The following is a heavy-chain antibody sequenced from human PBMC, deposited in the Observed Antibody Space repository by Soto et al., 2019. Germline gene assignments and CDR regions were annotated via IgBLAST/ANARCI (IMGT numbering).Heavy chain of an antibody. CDR1: GGSVSTEGFY. V-gene: IGHV4-61*08. D-gene: IGHD3-10*01. Sequence: QVQLQESGPGLVKHSETLSLTCTVSGGSVSTEGFYWTCIRQPPGKGMEWIDYLSFGGTTTYHASPSNRLPPSVDTSKNQLPLKMNSVPAADTAIYFCAGRYHHGSSDWGQGTLVTVSS. CDR2: LSFGGTT. J-gene: IGHJ1*01. CDR3: AGRYHHGSSD.